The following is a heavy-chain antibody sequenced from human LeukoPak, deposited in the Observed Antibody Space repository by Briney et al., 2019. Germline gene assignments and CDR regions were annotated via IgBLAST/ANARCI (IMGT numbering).Heavy chain of an antibody. CDR1: GFSFISYS. J-gene: IGHJ4*02. D-gene: IGHD3-16*01. Sequence: GGSLRLSCAASGFSFISYSMNWVRQAPGKGLEWVSTISSSSDYIYHADSVKGRFTISRDNAKNSLYLQMNSLRAEDTAVYYCARDHRGAFDYWGQGTLVTVSS. V-gene: IGHV3-21*01. CDR3: ARDHRGAFDY. CDR2: ISSSSDYI.